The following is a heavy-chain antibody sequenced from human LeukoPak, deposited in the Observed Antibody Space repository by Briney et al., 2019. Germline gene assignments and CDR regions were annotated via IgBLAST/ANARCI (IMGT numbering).Heavy chain of an antibody. CDR2: INHSGST. CDR3: ARGGNTYPYGMDV. CDR1: GGSISSGGYS. V-gene: IGHV4-34*01. J-gene: IGHJ6*02. Sequence: SETLSLTCAVSGGSISSGGYSWSWIRQPPGKGLEWIGEINHSGSTNYNPSLKSRVTISVDTSKNQFSLKLSSVTAADTAVYYCARGGNTYPYGMDVWGQGTTVTVSS. D-gene: IGHD2-2*01.